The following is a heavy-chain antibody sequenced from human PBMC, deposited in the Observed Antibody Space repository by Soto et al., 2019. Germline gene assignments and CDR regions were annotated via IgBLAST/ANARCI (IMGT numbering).Heavy chain of an antibody. Sequence: GGSLRLSCAASGFTFSSYAMSWVRQAPGKGLEWVSAISGSGGSTYYADSVKGRFTISRDNSKNTLYLQMNSLRAEDTAVYYCAKGPRFDYDYIWGSYRIAYYYYYMDVWGKGTTVTVSS. CDR2: ISGSGGST. V-gene: IGHV3-23*01. J-gene: IGHJ6*03. D-gene: IGHD3-16*02. CDR3: AKGPRFDYDYIWGSYRIAYYYYYMDV. CDR1: GFTFSSYA.